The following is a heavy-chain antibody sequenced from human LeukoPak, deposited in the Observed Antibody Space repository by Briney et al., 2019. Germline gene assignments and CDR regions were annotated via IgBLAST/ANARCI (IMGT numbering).Heavy chain of an antibody. D-gene: IGHD2-8*01. V-gene: IGHV4-59*01. CDR2: IYYSGST. J-gene: IGHJ4*02. CDR3: ARAHPYANYFDY. CDR1: GGSISSYY. Sequence: SETLSLTCTVSGGSISSYYWSWIQQPPGKGLEWIGYIYYSGSTNYNPSLKSRVTISVDTSKNQFSLKLSSVTAADTAVYYCARAHPYANYFDYWGQGTLVTVSS.